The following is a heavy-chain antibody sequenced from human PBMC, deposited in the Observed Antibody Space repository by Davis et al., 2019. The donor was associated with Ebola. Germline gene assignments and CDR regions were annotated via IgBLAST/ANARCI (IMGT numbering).Heavy chain of an antibody. J-gene: IGHJ3*02. CDR3: ATTNSPNAFDI. Sequence: PGGSLRLSCTVSGGSISSHYWSWIRQPPGKGLECIGYIYYSGSTKYNPSLKSRVTISVDTSKNQFSLKLTSVTAADTAVYYCATTNSPNAFDIWGQGTMVTVSS. D-gene: IGHD2/OR15-2a*01. V-gene: IGHV4-59*11. CDR1: GGSISSHY. CDR2: IYYSGST.